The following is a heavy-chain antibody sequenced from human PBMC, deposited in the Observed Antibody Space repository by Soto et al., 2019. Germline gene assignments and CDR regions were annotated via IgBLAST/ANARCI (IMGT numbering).Heavy chain of an antibody. D-gene: IGHD2-2*01. Sequence: QVQLVQSGAEVKKPGSSVKVSCKASGGTFSSYIISWVRQAPGQGLEWMGRIITILGVPNYAREFQGRVTITADESTSTAYMELSSLRPEDTAVYYCARDIVLPAGLDDWGQGTLVTVSS. V-gene: IGHV1-69*08. CDR2: IITILGVP. CDR1: GGTFSSYI. J-gene: IGHJ4*02. CDR3: ARDIVLPAGLDD.